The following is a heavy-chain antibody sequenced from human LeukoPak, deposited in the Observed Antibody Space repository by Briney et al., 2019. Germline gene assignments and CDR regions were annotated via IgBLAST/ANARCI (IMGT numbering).Heavy chain of an antibody. J-gene: IGHJ6*02. CDR3: ARDISYNGLDV. V-gene: IGHV3-33*08. Sequence: GGSLRLSCAASGFTFSSYWMSWVRQAPGRGLEWVALIWYDGSKKYYVDSVKGRFTISRDNSKNTVYLQMNSLRAEDTAVYYCARDISYNGLDVWGQGTTVTVSS. CDR2: IWYDGSKK. CDR1: GFTFSSYW.